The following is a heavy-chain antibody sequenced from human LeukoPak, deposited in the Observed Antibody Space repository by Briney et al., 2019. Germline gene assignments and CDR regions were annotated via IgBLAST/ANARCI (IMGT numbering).Heavy chain of an antibody. J-gene: IGHJ4*02. D-gene: IGHD4-23*01. CDR3: ARAMTTVVKEPYGPLYYFDY. Sequence: GASVKVSCKASGGTFSSYAISWVRQAPGQGLEWMGGIIPIFGTANYAQKFQGRVTITTDESTSTAYMELSSLRSEDTAVYYCARAMTTVVKEPYGPLYYFDYWGQGTLVTVSS. V-gene: IGHV1-69*05. CDR1: GGTFSSYA. CDR2: IIPIFGTA.